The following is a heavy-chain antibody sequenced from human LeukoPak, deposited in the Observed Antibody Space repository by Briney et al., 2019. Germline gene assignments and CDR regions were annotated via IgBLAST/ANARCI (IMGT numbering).Heavy chain of an antibody. J-gene: IGHJ5*02. V-gene: IGHV1-2*02. CDR2: INPNSGGT. CDR3: ARETVAAAGTRNWFDP. Sequence: RASVKVSCKASGYTFTGYYMHWVRQAPGQGLEWMGWINPNSGGTNYAQKFQGRVTMTRDTSISTAYMELSRLRSDDTAVYYCARETVAAAGTRNWFDPWGQGTLVTVSS. CDR1: GYTFTGYY. D-gene: IGHD6-13*01.